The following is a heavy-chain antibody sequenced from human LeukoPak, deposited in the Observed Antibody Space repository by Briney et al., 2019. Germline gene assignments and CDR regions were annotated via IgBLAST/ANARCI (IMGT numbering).Heavy chain of an antibody. CDR2: IYYSGST. J-gene: IGHJ4*02. V-gene: IGHV4-39*01. Sequence: SETLSLTCTVSGGSISSNSYYWGWIRQPPGKGLEWIGSIYYSGSTYYNPSLKSRVTISVDTSKNQFSLKLSSVTAADTAVYYCARRITIFGVVTIDYWGQGTLVTVSS. CDR3: ARRITIFGVVTIDY. D-gene: IGHD3-3*01. CDR1: GGSISSNSYY.